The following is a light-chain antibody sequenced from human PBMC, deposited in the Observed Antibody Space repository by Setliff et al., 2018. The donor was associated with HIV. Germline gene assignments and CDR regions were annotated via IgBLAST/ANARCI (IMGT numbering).Light chain of an antibody. Sequence: QSALTQPASVSGSPGQAITLSCTGTSSDVGSYTLVSWYQQHPGKAPKLLIYEVSKRPSGISNRFSGSKSGNTASLTISGLQAEDETDYYCCSYADSRGLLGGGTKVTVL. CDR2: EVS. V-gene: IGLV2-23*02. CDR1: SSDVGSYTL. J-gene: IGLJ2*01. CDR3: CSYADSRGL.